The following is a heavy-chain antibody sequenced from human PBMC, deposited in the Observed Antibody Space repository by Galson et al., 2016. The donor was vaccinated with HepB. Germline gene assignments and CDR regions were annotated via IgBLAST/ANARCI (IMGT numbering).Heavy chain of an antibody. V-gene: IGHV4-39*01. Sequence: SETLSLTCTVSGGSISSSNYYWGWLRQSPGKGLEWIGSIYYIGITYYNPSLESRVTISVDTSKNQFSLKLSSVTAADTAVYYCARVTDPYYGMDVWGPGATITVSS. D-gene: IGHD2-21*02. CDR1: GGSISSSNYY. J-gene: IGHJ6*02. CDR3: ARVTDPYYGMDV. CDR2: IYYIGIT.